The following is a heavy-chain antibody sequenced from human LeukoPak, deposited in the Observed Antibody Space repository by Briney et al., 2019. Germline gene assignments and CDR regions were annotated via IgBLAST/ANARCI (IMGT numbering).Heavy chain of an antibody. CDR1: GDIFSSNSAA. J-gene: IGHJ4*02. CDR3: ARAAYCSSTSCYQYYFDY. V-gene: IGHV6-1*01. Sequence: SQTLSLTCALSGDIFSSNSAAWNWIRQSPSRGLEWLGRTYYRSKLYNDYAVSVKSRITINPDTSKNQFSLQLNSVTPEDTAVYYCARAAYCSSTSCYQYYFDYWGQGTLVTVSS. D-gene: IGHD2-2*01. CDR2: TYYRSKLYN.